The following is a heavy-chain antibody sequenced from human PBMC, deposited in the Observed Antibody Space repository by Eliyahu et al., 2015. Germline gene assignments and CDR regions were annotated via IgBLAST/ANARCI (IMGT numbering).Heavy chain of an antibody. CDR2: IETTGRT. J-gene: IGHJ4*02. V-gene: IGHV4-61*02. D-gene: IGHD5-12*01. CDR3: AVGYSGRKNFDY. Sequence: QVQLQESGPGLVKPSQTLSLTCTVSGGSTSSGSYYWSWIRQPAGKGLEWIGRIETTGRTNYNPSLKSRVTISVDTSKNQFSLKLRSVAAADTAVYYCAVGYSGRKNFDYWGQGTLVTVSS. CDR1: GGSTSSGSYY.